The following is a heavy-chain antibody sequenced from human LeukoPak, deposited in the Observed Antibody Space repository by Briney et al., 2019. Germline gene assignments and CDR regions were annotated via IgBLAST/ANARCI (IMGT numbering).Heavy chain of an antibody. CDR1: GFTFSSYA. V-gene: IGHV3-30*04. D-gene: IGHD6-19*01. J-gene: IGHJ6*03. CDR3: ARGLRVIAVAGSPGGYYMDV. Sequence: GGSLRLSCAASGFTFSSYAMHWVRQAPGKGLEWVAVISYDGSNKYYADSVKGRFTISRDNSKNTLYLQMNSLRAEDTAVYYCARGLRVIAVAGSPGGYYMDVWGKGTTVTVSS. CDR2: ISYDGSNK.